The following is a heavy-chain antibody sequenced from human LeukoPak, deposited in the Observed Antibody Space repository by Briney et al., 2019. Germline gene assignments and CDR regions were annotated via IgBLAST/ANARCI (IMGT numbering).Heavy chain of an antibody. D-gene: IGHD3-22*01. CDR3: ARDPYYYDSSGYYYGLHY. Sequence: GASVKVSCKASGYTFTNYAMHWVRQAPGQGLEWMGRINPNSGGTNYAQKFQGRVTMTRDTSISTAYMELSRLRSDDTAVYYCARDPYYYDSSGYYYGLHYWGQGTLVTVSS. CDR1: GYTFTNYA. J-gene: IGHJ4*02. V-gene: IGHV1-2*06. CDR2: INPNSGGT.